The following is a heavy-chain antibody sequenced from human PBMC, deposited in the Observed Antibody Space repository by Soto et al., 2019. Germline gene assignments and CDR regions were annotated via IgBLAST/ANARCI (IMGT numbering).Heavy chain of an antibody. J-gene: IGHJ4*02. Sequence: QVQLVQSGAEVKKPGASVKVSCKASGYTFTSYGIIWVRQAPGQGLEWMGWISAYNGNTNYAQKFQDRVTMTTDTSPNTAYMELRSLRSDDTAVYYCARDWSSVAAAGTEGDYWGQGTLVTVSS. D-gene: IGHD6-13*01. CDR2: ISAYNGNT. CDR3: ARDWSSVAAAGTEGDY. CDR1: GYTFTSYG. V-gene: IGHV1-18*01.